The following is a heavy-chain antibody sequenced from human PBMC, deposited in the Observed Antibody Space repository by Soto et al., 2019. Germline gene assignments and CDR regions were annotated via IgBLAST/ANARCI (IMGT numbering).Heavy chain of an antibody. V-gene: IGHV3-7*03. J-gene: IGHJ5*02. Sequence: EVQLVESGGGSVQPGGSLRLSCASSRFGFSDYWMTWVRQAPGKGLEWVATIQPDGSEKYYVDSVKGRFTISRDNAKSSLYLQMNSLRAEDTAMYYCAPVSWGYPVSWGRGTLITVSS. D-gene: IGHD3-16*01. CDR2: IQPDGSEK. CDR1: RFGFSDYW. CDR3: APVSWGYPVS.